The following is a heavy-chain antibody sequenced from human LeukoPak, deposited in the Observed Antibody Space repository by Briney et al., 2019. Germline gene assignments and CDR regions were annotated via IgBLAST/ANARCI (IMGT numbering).Heavy chain of an antibody. V-gene: IGHV4-4*07. CDR1: GGSISSYY. CDR2: IYTSGST. D-gene: IGHD3-3*01. CDR3: ARDYDFWSGYSHRGYFDY. Sequence: SETLSLTCTVSGGSISSYYWSWIRQPAGKGLEWIGRIYTSGSTNYNPSLKSRVTMSVDTSKNQFSLKLSSVTAADTAVYYCARDYDFWSGYSHRGYFDYWGQGTLVTVSS. J-gene: IGHJ4*02.